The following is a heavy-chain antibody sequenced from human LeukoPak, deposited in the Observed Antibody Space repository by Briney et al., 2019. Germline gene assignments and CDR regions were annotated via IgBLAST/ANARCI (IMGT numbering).Heavy chain of an antibody. J-gene: IGHJ4*02. CDR1: GFTFSSYW. CDR3: ARINCSGGSCYSFPYYFDY. V-gene: IGHV3-7*01. D-gene: IGHD2-15*01. CDR2: IKQNGSEK. Sequence: GGSLRLSCAASGFTFSSYWMSWVRQAPGKGLEWVANIKQNGSEKYYVDSVKGRFTISRDNAKNSLYLQMNSLRAEDTAVYYCARINCSGGSCYSFPYYFDYWGQGTLVTVSS.